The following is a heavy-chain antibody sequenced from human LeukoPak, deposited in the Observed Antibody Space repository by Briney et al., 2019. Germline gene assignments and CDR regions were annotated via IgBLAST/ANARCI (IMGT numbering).Heavy chain of an antibody. J-gene: IGHJ1*01. V-gene: IGHV1-8*01. CDR3: ASSGWYAEYFQH. CDR2: MNPNSGNT. Sequence: ASVKVSCKASGYTFTSYDINWVRQATGQGLEWMGWMNPNSGNTGYAQKFQGRVTMTRNTSISTAYMELSSLRSEDTAVYYCASSGWYAEYFQHWGQGTLVTVSS. CDR1: GYTFTSYD. D-gene: IGHD6-19*01.